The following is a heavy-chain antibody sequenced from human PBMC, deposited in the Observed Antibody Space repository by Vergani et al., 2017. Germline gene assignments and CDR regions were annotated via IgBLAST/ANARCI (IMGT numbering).Heavy chain of an antibody. CDR3: ARDCTSGGCPDNYGMDV. CDR2: ISGPGLST. V-gene: IGHV3-23*01. D-gene: IGHD2-8*01. Sequence: EVHLLESGGGLVQSGGSLRLSCAASGFTFSNSAVSWVRQAPGRGLAWVSSISGPGLSTYYADSVKGRFSISRDNSKNTLYLQMNSLRVEDAAVYYCARDCTSGGCPDNYGMDVWGQGATVTVPS. J-gene: IGHJ6*02. CDR1: GFTFSNSA.